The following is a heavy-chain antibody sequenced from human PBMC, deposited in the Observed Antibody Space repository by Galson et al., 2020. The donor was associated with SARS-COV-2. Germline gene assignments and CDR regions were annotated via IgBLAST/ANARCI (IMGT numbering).Heavy chain of an antibody. Sequence: SETLSLTCTVSGYSISSGYFWGWIRRPPGKGLEWIVSLYHSGSTYYNPSLKSRVTISVDTSKNQFSLRLSSVTAADTPVYYCAREFQGGYYDTSGRPLGWDFDLWGRGTLVTVSS. D-gene: IGHD3-22*01. CDR1: GYSISSGYF. J-gene: IGHJ2*01. CDR2: LYHSGST. V-gene: IGHV4-38-2*02. CDR3: AREFQGGYYDTSGRPLGWDFDL.